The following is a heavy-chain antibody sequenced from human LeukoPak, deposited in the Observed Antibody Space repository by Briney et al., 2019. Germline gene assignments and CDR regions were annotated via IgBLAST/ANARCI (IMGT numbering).Heavy chain of an antibody. Sequence: SGTLSLTCAVYGGSFSGYYWSWIRQPPGKGLEWIGEINHSGSTNYNPSLKSRVTISVDTSKNQFSLKLSSVTAADTAVYYCARIWRRGNYYYYGMDVWGQGTTVTVSS. V-gene: IGHV4-34*01. CDR2: INHSGST. D-gene: IGHD3-16*01. CDR1: GGSFSGYY. J-gene: IGHJ6*02. CDR3: ARIWRRGNYYYYGMDV.